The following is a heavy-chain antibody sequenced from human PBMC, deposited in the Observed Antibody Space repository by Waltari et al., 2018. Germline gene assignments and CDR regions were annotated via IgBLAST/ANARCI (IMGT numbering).Heavy chain of an antibody. V-gene: IGHV5-51*01. CDR2: SHPGDPNT. D-gene: IGHD5-18*01. J-gene: IGHJ4*02. CDR1: CYSFTRYW. CDR3: ARQPLHSYGIRHFDY. Sequence: EVQLVQSGAELKKPGESLKISCQGSCYSFTRYWIGWVRQMPGKGLEWVGVSHPGDPNTSYSRSIQGQVTISVDNSITTAYLQWSSLKASDTAIYFCARQPLHSYGIRHFDYWGQGTPVTVS.